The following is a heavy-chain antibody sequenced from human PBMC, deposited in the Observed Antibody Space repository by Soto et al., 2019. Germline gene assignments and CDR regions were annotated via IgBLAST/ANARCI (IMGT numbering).Heavy chain of an antibody. CDR3: ASFGVASINWFDP. V-gene: IGHV4-4*02. J-gene: IGHJ5*02. D-gene: IGHD3-3*01. CDR2: IFHSGST. Sequence: SETLSLTCTVSGDSITNSNWWTWVRQPPGKGLEWIGEIFHSGSTNYNPSLKSRITISVDKSKNQFVLKLRSVTAADTAVYYCASFGVASINWFDPWGQGTLVT. CDR1: GDSITNSNW.